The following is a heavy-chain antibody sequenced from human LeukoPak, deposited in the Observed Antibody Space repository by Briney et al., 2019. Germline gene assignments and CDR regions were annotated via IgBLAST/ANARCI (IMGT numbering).Heavy chain of an antibody. CDR2: ISSSSSYI. CDR3: ARGLAPEVGSTPDY. D-gene: IGHD1-26*01. V-gene: IGHV3-21*01. J-gene: IGHJ4*02. CDR1: GFTFSSYS. Sequence: GGSLRLSCAASGFTFSSYSMNWVRQAPWKGLEWVSSISSSSSYIYYADSVKGRFTISRDNAKNSLYLQMNSLRAEDTAVYYCARGLAPEVGSTPDYWGQGTLVTVSS.